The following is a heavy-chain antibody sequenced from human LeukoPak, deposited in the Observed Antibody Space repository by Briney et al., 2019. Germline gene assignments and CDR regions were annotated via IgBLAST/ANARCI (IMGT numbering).Heavy chain of an antibody. CDR3: ARVPGYYDILTGYYRPENNKPFEY. CDR1: VGSLSRGGYY. Sequence: SQTLSLTCTVSVGSLSRGGYYWSWIRQHPGRGLEWTGYSYYSGRTYYNPSRKSRATISENTSKNQFFLKLSSVTAADRAVYYCARVPGYYDILTGYYRPENNKPFEYWGQGTLVTVSS. CDR2: SYYSGRT. D-gene: IGHD3-9*01. V-gene: IGHV4-31*03. J-gene: IGHJ4*02.